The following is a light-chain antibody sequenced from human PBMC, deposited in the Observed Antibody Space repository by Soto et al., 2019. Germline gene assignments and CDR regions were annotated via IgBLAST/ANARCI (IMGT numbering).Light chain of an antibody. CDR3: QSYDSSLSVNWV. V-gene: IGLV1-40*01. CDR2: GNS. Sequence: QPVLTQPPSVSGAPGQRVTISCTGSSSNIGAGYDVHWYQQLPGTAPKLLIYGNSNRPSGVLDRFSGSKSGTSASLAITGLQAEDEADYYCQSYDSSLSVNWVFGGGTKLTVL. J-gene: IGLJ3*02. CDR1: SSNIGAGYD.